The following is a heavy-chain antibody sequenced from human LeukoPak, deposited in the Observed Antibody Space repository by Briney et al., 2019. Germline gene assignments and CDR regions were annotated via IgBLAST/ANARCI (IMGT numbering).Heavy chain of an antibody. CDR2: IKQDGSEK. J-gene: IGHJ6*04. Sequence: PGGSLRLSCAASGFTFTTYWMGWVRQAPGKGLEWVASIKQDGSEKYYVDSVKGRFTISRDNAENSLYLQMNSLRAEDTAVYYCAELGITMIGGVWGKGTTVTISS. CDR1: GFTFTTYW. CDR3: AELGITMIGGV. V-gene: IGHV3-7*01. D-gene: IGHD3-10*02.